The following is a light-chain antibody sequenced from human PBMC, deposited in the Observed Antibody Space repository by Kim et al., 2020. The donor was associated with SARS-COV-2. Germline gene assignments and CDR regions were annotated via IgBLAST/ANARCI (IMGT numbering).Light chain of an antibody. CDR2: YDT. V-gene: IGLV3-21*01. Sequence: APGKTARITGLGSDDGRYTVHWYQQRPGQAPTLVIYYDTHRPSGIPERFSGSHSGNTATLTISRVEAADEADYYCQVYDSSSDHVVFGAGTQLTVL. CDR1: DDGRYT. J-gene: IGLJ2*01. CDR3: QVYDSSSDHVV.